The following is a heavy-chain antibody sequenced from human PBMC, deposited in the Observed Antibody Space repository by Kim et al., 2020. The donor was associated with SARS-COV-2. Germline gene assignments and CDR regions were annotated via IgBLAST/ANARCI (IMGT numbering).Heavy chain of an antibody. V-gene: IGHV3-49*03. J-gene: IGHJ6*02. CDR2: IRSKAYGGTT. Sequence: GGSLTLSCTASGFTFGDYAMSWFRQAPGKGLEWVGFIRSKAYGGTTEYAASVKGRFTISRDDSKSIAYLQMNSLKTEDTAVYYCTRDYLVGQQLGTTYYYYGMDVWGQGTTVTVSS. CDR3: TRDYLVGQQLGTTYYYYGMDV. D-gene: IGHD6-13*01. CDR1: GFTFGDYA.